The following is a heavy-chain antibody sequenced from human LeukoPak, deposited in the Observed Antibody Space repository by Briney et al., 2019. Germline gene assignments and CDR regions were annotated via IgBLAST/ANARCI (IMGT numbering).Heavy chain of an antibody. Sequence: PSETLSLTCAVYGGSFSGYYWSWIRQPPGKGLEWIGEINHSGSTNYNPSLKSRVTISVDTSKNQFSLKLSSVTAADTAVYYCARAKTPYGSGSFGYWGQGTLVTVYS. CDR1: GGSFSGYY. CDR3: ARAKTPYGSGSFGY. V-gene: IGHV4-34*01. CDR2: INHSGST. J-gene: IGHJ4*02. D-gene: IGHD3-10*01.